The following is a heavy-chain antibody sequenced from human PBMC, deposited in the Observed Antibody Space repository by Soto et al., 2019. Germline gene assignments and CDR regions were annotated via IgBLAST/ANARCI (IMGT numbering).Heavy chain of an antibody. D-gene: IGHD2-15*01. CDR3: ARDSPNCSGGRCYFGNFDY. CDR1: RFTFWSSG. CDR2: IWYDGSNK. J-gene: IGHJ4*02. Sequence: GGSLKLSSAASRFTFWSSGMHWFRQEQGKGLEWVAVIWYDGSNKYYADSVKGRFTISRDNSKNTLYLQMNSLRAEDTAVYYCARDSPNCSGGRCYFGNFDYLVQRTLVIV. V-gene: IGHV3-33*01.